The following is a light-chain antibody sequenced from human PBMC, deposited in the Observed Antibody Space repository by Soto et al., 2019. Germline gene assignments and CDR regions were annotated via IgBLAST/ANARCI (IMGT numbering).Light chain of an antibody. Sequence: IVMTQSPATLSVSPGERATLSCRASQNVNYNLAWYQQKPGQAPSLLIHDASIRATAVPARFSGSGSGTEFTLTISSLQSEDFAVYYCQQSYSTPRTFGQGTKLEIK. V-gene: IGKV3-15*01. CDR1: QNVNYN. CDR2: DAS. J-gene: IGKJ2*01. CDR3: QQSYSTPRT.